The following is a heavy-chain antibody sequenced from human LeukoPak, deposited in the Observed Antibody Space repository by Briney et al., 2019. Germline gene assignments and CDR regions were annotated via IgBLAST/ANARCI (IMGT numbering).Heavy chain of an antibody. CDR3: ARDGWNYVSGAFDI. CDR1: GGSISSGSYY. CDR2: IYTSGST. J-gene: IGHJ3*02. V-gene: IGHV4-61*02. Sequence: SETLSLTCTVSGGSISSGSYYWSWIRQPAGKGLEWIGRIYTSGSTNYNPSLKSRVTMSVDTSKNQFSLKLSSVTAADTAVYYCARDGWNYVSGAFDIWGQGTMVTVSS. D-gene: IGHD1-7*01.